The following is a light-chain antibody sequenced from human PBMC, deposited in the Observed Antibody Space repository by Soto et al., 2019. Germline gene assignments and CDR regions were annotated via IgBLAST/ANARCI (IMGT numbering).Light chain of an antibody. V-gene: IGLV1-44*01. CDR3: SSWDDSLDRPV. J-gene: IGLJ3*02. Sequence: QLVLTQPPSASATPGQTVTISCSGRSSNIGSNFVSWYQRLPGTAPKLLIYSINQRPSGVPDRFSGSKSDTSASLTISGLQSEDEADYFCSSWDDSLDRPVFGGGTKLTVL. CDR2: SIN. CDR1: SSNIGSNF.